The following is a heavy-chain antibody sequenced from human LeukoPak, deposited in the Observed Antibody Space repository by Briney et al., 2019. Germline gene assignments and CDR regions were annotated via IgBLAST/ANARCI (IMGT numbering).Heavy chain of an antibody. V-gene: IGHV3-21*01. CDR1: GFTFSRYS. D-gene: IGHD3-22*01. Sequence: GGSLRLSCVASGFTFSRYSMNWVRQAPGKGPEWVSYISDNGRYKLYGDSVKGRFTISRDNAKKTVSLQMNSLRPEDTGVYYCARAPSEIGGYYPEYFRHWGQGTLVTVSS. CDR2: ISDNGRYK. J-gene: IGHJ1*01. CDR3: ARAPSEIGGYYPEYFRH.